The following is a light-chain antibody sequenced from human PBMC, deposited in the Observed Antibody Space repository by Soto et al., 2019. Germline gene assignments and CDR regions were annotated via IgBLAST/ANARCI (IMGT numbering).Light chain of an antibody. CDR2: GAS. CDR1: QSVSSNY. V-gene: IGKV3-20*01. J-gene: IGKJ4*01. Sequence: EIVLTQSPGTLSLSPGERATLSCRASQSVSSNYLAWYQQKPGQAPRLLIYGASSRATGIPDRFIGSGSGTDFPLTISRLEPEDFAVDYCQQYGGSPRVTFGGGTKVEIK. CDR3: QQYGGSPRVT.